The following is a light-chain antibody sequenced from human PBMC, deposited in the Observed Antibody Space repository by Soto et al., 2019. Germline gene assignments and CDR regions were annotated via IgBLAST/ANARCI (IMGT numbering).Light chain of an antibody. J-gene: IGKJ4*01. Sequence: EIVLTQSPATLSLSPGERATLSCRASQGISSFLAWYQHKPGQSPRLLIYDASNRATGIPARFSGSGSGTDFTLTISSLELEDFAVYYCQQRGNWPLTFGGGTKVEIK. CDR3: QQRGNWPLT. V-gene: IGKV3-11*01. CDR1: QGISSF. CDR2: DAS.